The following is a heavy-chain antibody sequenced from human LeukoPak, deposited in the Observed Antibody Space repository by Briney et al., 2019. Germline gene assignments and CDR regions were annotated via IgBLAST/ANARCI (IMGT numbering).Heavy chain of an antibody. V-gene: IGHV3-23*01. Sequence: GGSLRLSCAASGFTFSSYAMSWVRQAPGKGLEWVSAISGSGGSTYYADSVKGRFTISGDNSKNTLDLQMNSLRAEDTAVYYCAREGGYSSSKVDYWGQGTLVTVSS. CDR2: ISGSGGST. D-gene: IGHD6-6*01. CDR3: AREGGYSSSKVDY. J-gene: IGHJ4*02. CDR1: GFTFSSYA.